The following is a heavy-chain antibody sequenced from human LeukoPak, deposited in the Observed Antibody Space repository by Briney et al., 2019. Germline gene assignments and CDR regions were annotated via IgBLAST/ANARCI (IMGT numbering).Heavy chain of an antibody. Sequence: ASVKVSCKASGYTFTSYGISWVRQAPGQGLEWMGWISAYNGNTNYAQKLQGRVTMTTDTSTSTAYMELRSLRSDDTAVYYCARDPPVAGTMPTDYWGQGTLVTVSS. CDR2: ISAYNGNT. CDR1: GYTFTSYG. V-gene: IGHV1-18*01. CDR3: ARDPPVAGTMPTDY. J-gene: IGHJ4*02. D-gene: IGHD1-14*01.